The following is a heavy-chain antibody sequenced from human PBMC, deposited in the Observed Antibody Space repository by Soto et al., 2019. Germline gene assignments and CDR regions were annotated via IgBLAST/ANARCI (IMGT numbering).Heavy chain of an antibody. CDR2: VFSSVSA. D-gene: IGHD2-21*02. CDR1: GVSVRSYT. CDR3: ARDGMTTGDT. Sequence: LSLTCIVSGVSVRSYTWSWVRQPANKGLEWIGRVFSSVSATYNPSLKSRVSISMDTPENRISLKLDSVTAADAGVYFCARDGMTTGDTWGPGTLVTVSS. V-gene: IGHV4-4*07. J-gene: IGHJ4*02.